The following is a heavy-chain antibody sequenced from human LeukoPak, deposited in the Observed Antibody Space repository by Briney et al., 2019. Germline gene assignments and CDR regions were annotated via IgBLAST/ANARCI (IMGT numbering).Heavy chain of an antibody. D-gene: IGHD1-1*01. V-gene: IGHV4-39*01. J-gene: IGHJ2*01. CDR3: ARLGTTGTNWYFDL. CDR2: IYYSGST. CDR1: GSSISSSSYY. Sequence: SETLSLTCTVSGSSISSSSYYWGWIRQPPGKGLEWIGSIYYSGSTYYNPSLKSRLTISVDTSKNQFSLKLSSVTAADTAVYYCARLGTTGTNWYFDLWGRGTLVTVSS.